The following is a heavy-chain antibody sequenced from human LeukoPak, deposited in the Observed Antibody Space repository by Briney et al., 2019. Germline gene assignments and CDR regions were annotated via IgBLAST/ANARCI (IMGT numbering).Heavy chain of an antibody. Sequence: SVKVSCKASGGTFSSYAISWVRQAPGQGLEWMGRIIPILGIANYAQKFQGRVTITADKSTSTAYMELSSLRSEDTAVYYCARERRNSGSYNYYYYGMDVWGQGSTVTVSS. CDR1: GGTFSSYA. V-gene: IGHV1-69*04. D-gene: IGHD1-26*01. J-gene: IGHJ6*02. CDR3: ARERRNSGSYNYYYYGMDV. CDR2: IIPILGIA.